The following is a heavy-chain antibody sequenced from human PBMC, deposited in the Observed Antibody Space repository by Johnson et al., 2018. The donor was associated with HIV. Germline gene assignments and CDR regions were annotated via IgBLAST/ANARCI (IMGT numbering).Heavy chain of an antibody. Sequence: VQLVESGGGLVQPGGSLRLSCAASGFTFSRYWMSWVRQVPGKGLEWVSGISWNSASIGYADSVKGRFTISRDNAKNSLYLQMNSLRAEDTALYYCANDKGSSSWSGLDIWGQGTMVTVSS. CDR2: ISWNSASI. CDR1: GFTFSRYW. V-gene: IGHV3-9*01. D-gene: IGHD6-13*01. CDR3: ANDKGSSSWSGLDI. J-gene: IGHJ3*02.